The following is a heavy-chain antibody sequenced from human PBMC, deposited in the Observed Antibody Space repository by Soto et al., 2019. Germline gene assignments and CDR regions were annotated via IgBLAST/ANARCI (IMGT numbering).Heavy chain of an antibody. CDR2: ISYSGNT. CDR3: ARSGSSGIYGVSYYYYYALDV. CDR1: GGSVSGGGYY. Sequence: SETLSLTCAVSGGSVSGGGYYWTWIRQPPGKGLEWIGYISYSGNTHYNPSLKSRVTFSVDSSKNQFSLKLSSVTAADTAFYYCARSGSSGIYGVSYYYYYALDVWGQGTTVTVSS. J-gene: IGHJ6*02. D-gene: IGHD3-10*01. V-gene: IGHV4-61*08.